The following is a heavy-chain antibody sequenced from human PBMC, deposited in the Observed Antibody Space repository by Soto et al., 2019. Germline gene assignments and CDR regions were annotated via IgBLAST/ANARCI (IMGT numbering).Heavy chain of an antibody. D-gene: IGHD6-13*01. V-gene: IGHV3-30-3*01. J-gene: IGHJ3*02. CDR3: ARDDIAAAGGSAFDI. CDR1: GFTFSSYA. CDR2: ISYDGSNK. Sequence: QVQLVESGGGVVQPGRSLRLSCAASGFTFSSYAMHWVRQAPGKGLEWMAVISYDGSNKYYADSVKGRFTISRDNSKNTLYLQMNSLRAEDTAVYYCARDDIAAAGGSAFDIWGQGTMVTVSS.